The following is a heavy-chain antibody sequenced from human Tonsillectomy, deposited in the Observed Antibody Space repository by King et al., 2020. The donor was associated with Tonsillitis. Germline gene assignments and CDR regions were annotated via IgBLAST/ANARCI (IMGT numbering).Heavy chain of an antibody. Sequence: QLVQSGAEVKKPGASVKVSCKASGYTFTSYEINWVRQATGQGLEWMGRMNPNSDNTAYAQKFQGRVTMTRDTSINTAYMELSSLTSEDTAVYYCARLRWRLRVHYYYAVDVWGQGTTVTVSS. CDR3: ARLRWRLRVHYYYAVDV. CDR2: MNPNSDNT. D-gene: IGHD5-12*01. J-gene: IGHJ6*02. V-gene: IGHV1-8*01. CDR1: GYTFTSYE.